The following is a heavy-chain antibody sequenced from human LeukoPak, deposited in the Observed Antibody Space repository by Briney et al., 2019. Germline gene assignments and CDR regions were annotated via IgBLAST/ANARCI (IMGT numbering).Heavy chain of an antibody. CDR2: ISSSSSYI. J-gene: IGHJ4*02. Sequence: GGSLRLSCEASGLTLSTDWMSWVRQAPGKGLEWVSSISSSSSYIYYADSVKGRFTISRDNAKNPLYLQMNSLRAEDTAVYYCASFTFDYWGQGTLVTVSS. CDR1: GLTLSTDW. CDR3: ASFTFDY. V-gene: IGHV3-21*01.